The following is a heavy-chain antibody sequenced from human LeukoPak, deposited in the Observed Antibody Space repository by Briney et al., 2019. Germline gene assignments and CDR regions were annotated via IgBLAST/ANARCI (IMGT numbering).Heavy chain of an antibody. Sequence: GGSLRLSCAASGFTFSRNAMHWVRQTPGKGLEWVAVILYDGSTTYYSDSVKGRFTISRDNSKSTLYLQMNSLRAEDTAVFYCARDTGDGVTPPDYYYYMDVWGTGTTVTVSS. D-gene: IGHD5-24*01. J-gene: IGHJ6*03. CDR1: GFTFSRNA. CDR3: ARDTGDGVTPPDYYYYMDV. CDR2: ILYDGSTT. V-gene: IGHV3-30*04.